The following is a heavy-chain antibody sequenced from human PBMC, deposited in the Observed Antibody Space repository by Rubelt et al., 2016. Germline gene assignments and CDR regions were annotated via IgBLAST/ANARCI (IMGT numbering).Heavy chain of an antibody. J-gene: IGHJ4*02. V-gene: IGHV1-18*01. D-gene: IGHD6-13*01. CDR1: GYNFTTYG. Sequence: QVQLVQSGAGVKKPGASMKVSCKASGYNFTTYGIHWVRQAPGQGLAWMGWISAYNGNTNYAQKLQGRVTMTTDTSTSTAYVELSSLRSEDTAVYYCARGPTAAPYYFDYWGQGTLVTVSS. CDR2: ISAYNGNT. CDR3: ARGPTAAPYYFDY.